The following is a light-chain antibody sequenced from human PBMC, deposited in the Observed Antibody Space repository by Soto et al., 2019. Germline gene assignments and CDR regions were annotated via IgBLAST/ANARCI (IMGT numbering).Light chain of an antibody. Sequence: EIVLTQSPGILSLSPGERATLSCRATQSVTSSYFAWYQQKPGQAPRLLIYGISSRATDIPDRFSGSGSGTDFTLTISSLQSEDFATYYCQQYRSWPRTFGQGSKVEI. CDR2: GIS. J-gene: IGKJ1*01. CDR3: QQYRSWPRT. V-gene: IGKV3-20*01. CDR1: QSVTSSY.